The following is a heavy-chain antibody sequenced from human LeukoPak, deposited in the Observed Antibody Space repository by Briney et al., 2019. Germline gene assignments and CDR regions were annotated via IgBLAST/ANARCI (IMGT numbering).Heavy chain of an antibody. CDR3: ARDGHGYNDFDY. D-gene: IGHD5-24*01. CDR2: IYYSGST. V-gene: IGHV4-30-4*07. CDR1: GGSISSGGYS. Sequence: SETLSLTCAVYGGSISSGGYSWSWIRQPAGKGLEWIGYIYYSGSTYYNPSLKSRVTISVDTSKNQFSLKLSSVTAADTAVYYCARDGHGYNDFDYWGQGTLVTVSS. J-gene: IGHJ4*02.